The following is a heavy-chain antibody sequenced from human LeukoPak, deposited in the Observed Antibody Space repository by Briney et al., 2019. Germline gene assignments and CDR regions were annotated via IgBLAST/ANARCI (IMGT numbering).Heavy chain of an antibody. D-gene: IGHD5-18*01. CDR2: INHSGST. CDR1: GGSFSGYY. CDR3: ARGVQLWLRLWYFDL. J-gene: IGHJ2*01. Sequence: KPSETLPLTCAVYGGSFSGYYWSWIRQPPGKGLEWIGEINHSGSTNYNPSLKSRVTISVDTSKNQFSLKLSSVTAADTAVYYCARGVQLWLRLWYFDLWGRGTLVTVSS. V-gene: IGHV4-34*01.